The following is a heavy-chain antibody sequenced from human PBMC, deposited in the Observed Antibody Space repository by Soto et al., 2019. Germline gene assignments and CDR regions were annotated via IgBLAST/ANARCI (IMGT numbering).Heavy chain of an antibody. CDR3: AKKGKTCSGGRCYSSDYYYGMDV. CDR2: ISGSGDTT. J-gene: IGHJ6*02. D-gene: IGHD2-15*01. Sequence: EVQLLESGGGLVQPGGSLRLSCAASGFTFSSYAMTWVRQAPGKGLEWVSAISGSGDTTYYADSVKGRFTISRDNSKNTLFLQMDSLRAEDTAVYYCAKKGKTCSGGRCYSSDYYYGMDVWGQGTTVTVSS. CDR1: GFTFSSYA. V-gene: IGHV3-23*01.